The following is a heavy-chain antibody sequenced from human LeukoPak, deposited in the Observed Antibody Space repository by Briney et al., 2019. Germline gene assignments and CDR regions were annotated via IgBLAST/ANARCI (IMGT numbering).Heavy chain of an antibody. V-gene: IGHV1-8*02. D-gene: IGHD4-11*01. CDR3: ARGYSNYVY. CDR1: GYTFTGYY. Sequence: ASVKVSCKASGYTFTGYYMHWVRQATGQGLEWMGWMNPNSGNTGYAQKFQGRVTMTRNTSISTAYMELSSLRSEDTAVYYCARGYSNYVYWGQGTLVTVSS. CDR2: MNPNSGNT. J-gene: IGHJ4*02.